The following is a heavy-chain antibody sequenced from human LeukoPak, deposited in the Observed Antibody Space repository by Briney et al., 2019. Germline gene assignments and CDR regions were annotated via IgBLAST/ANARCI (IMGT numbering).Heavy chain of an antibody. CDR3: ARERSAYCGGDCYSSGY. CDR1: GFTFSSYW. CDR2: INSDGSST. Sequence: PGGSLRLSCAASGFTFSSYWMHWVRHAPGKGLVWVSRINSDGSSTSYADSVKGRFTISRDNAKNTLYLQMNSLRAEDTAVYYCARERSAYCGGDCYSSGYWGQGTLVTVSS. V-gene: IGHV3-74*01. D-gene: IGHD2-21*02. J-gene: IGHJ4*02.